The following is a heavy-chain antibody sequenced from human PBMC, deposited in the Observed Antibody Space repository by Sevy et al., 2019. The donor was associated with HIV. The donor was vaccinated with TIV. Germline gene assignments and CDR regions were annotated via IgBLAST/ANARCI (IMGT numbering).Heavy chain of an antibody. CDR1: GFTFSDDW. J-gene: IGHJ4*02. CDR2: IKQDGSQK. Sequence: GGSLRLSCAASGFTFSDDWMSWVRQAPGKGLEWVANIKQDGSQKYYVDSVKGRFTISRDNAKNSLYLQMNILRAEDTAVYYGSRGGWHSGYWGQGTLVTVSS. V-gene: IGHV3-7*01. D-gene: IGHD2-15*01. CDR3: SRGGWHSGY.